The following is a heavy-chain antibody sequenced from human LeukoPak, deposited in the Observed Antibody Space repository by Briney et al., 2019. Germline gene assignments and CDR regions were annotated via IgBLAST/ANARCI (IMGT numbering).Heavy chain of an antibody. D-gene: IGHD1-1*01. J-gene: IGHJ4*02. Sequence: SETLSLTCTASGGSISNYYWSWIRQPPGKGLEWIGFIYNSVRTNYNPSLESRVTMSVDTSKNQFSLKLSSVTAADTAVYYCARGTLEAIDYWGQGTLVTVSS. CDR1: GGSISNYY. CDR2: IYNSVRT. CDR3: ARGTLEAIDY. V-gene: IGHV4-59*01.